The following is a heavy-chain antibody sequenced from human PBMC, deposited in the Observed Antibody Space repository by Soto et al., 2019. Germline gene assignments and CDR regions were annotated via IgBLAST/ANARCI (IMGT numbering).Heavy chain of an antibody. D-gene: IGHD3-9*01. CDR1: GFTFSNNA. Sequence: GGSLRVSCAASGFTFSNNAMSWVRQAPGKGLEWVSSVSGSGGTTYFADSVKGRFTISRDNSMNTLYLQMSSLRADDTAVYYCAKGGLLRYFEWGQGTLVTVSS. J-gene: IGHJ4*02. CDR2: VSGSGGTT. CDR3: AKGGLLRYFE. V-gene: IGHV3-23*01.